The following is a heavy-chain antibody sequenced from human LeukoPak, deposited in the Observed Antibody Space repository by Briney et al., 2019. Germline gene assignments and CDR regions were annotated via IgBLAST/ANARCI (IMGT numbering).Heavy chain of an antibody. CDR3: ARRTTYFGWIRSESPSCFDY. Sequence: SETLSLTCTVSGYSISNGYDWGWIRQPPGKGLEWLGSAYHAGNIFYSPSLKSRVSISLDTSKNEIYLNLFSVTAADTAVYYCARRTTYFGWIRSESPSCFDYWGQGTLVTVSS. J-gene: IGHJ4*02. D-gene: IGHD5-12*01. CDR2: AYHAGNI. V-gene: IGHV4-38-2*02. CDR1: GYSISNGYD.